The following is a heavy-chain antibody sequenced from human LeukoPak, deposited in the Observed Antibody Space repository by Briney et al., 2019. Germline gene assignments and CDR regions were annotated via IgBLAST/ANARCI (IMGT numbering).Heavy chain of an antibody. D-gene: IGHD3-3*01. CDR2: ISGSVGST. J-gene: IGHJ4*02. V-gene: IGHV3-23*01. Sequence: GGSLRLSCAASGFTFSSYAMSWVRQGPGKGLEWVSAISGSVGSTYYADSVKGRFTISRDNSKNTLYLQMNSLRAEDTAVYYCAKGAGVYDFWSGYYFDYWGQGTLVTVSS. CDR3: AKGAGVYDFWSGYYFDY. CDR1: GFTFSSYA.